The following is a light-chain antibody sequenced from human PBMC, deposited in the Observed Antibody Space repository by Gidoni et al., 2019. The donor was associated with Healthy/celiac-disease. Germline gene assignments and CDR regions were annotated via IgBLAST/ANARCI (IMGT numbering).Light chain of an antibody. V-gene: IGKV4-1*01. Sequence: DMVMTQSPDSLAVSLGEGATINCKSSQSVLYSSKNKNYLAWYQQKPGQPPKLLIYWASTRESGVPDRFSGSGSGTDFTLTISSLQAEDVAVYYCQQYYSTPYTFGQGTKLEIK. CDR1: QSVLYSSKNKNY. J-gene: IGKJ2*01. CDR2: WAS. CDR3: QQYYSTPYT.